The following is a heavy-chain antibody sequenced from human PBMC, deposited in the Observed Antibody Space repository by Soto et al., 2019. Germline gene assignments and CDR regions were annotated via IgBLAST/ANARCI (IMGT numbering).Heavy chain of an antibody. CDR2: INPNSGGT. V-gene: IGHV1-2*02. CDR1: GYTFTGYY. D-gene: IGHD3-10*01. Sequence: GASVKVSCKASGYTFTGYYMHWVRQAPGQGLEWMGWINPNSGGTNYAQKFQGRVTMTRDTSISTACMELSRLRTDDSAVYYCARGWELIHFYFDSWGQGTLVTVSS. CDR3: ARGWELIHFYFDS. J-gene: IGHJ4*02.